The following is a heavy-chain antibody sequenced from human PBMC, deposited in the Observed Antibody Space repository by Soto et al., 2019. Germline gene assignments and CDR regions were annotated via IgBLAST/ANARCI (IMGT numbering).Heavy chain of an antibody. J-gene: IGHJ5*02. CDR1: GFSLSTSGVG. CDR2: IYWNDDK. Sequence: QITLKESGPTLVKPTQTLTLTCTFSGFSLSTSGVGVGWIHQPPGKALEWLALIYWNDDKRYSPSLKSRLTITKDTSKNQVVLTMTNMDPVDTATYYCAHSGAAAGPNWFDPWGQGTLVTVSS. CDR3: AHSGAAAGPNWFDP. V-gene: IGHV2-5*01. D-gene: IGHD6-13*01.